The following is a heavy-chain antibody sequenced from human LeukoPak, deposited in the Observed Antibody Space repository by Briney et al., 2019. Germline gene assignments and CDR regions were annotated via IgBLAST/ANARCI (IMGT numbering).Heavy chain of an antibody. CDR2: IIPIEGTA. J-gene: IGHJ3*02. D-gene: IGHD6-6*01. Sequence: ASVKVSCKASGGTFRTYAFSWVRQAPGQGLEWMGGIIPIEGTANYAQKFQGRVTITTDESTSTVYMELGSLRSEDTAVYFCARDPNPEYVGAFDIWGQGTMVTVSS. V-gene: IGHV1-69*05. CDR3: ARDPNPEYVGAFDI. CDR1: GGTFRTYA.